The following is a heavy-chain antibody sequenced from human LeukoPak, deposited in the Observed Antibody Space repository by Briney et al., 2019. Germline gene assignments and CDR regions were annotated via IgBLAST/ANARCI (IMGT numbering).Heavy chain of an antibody. J-gene: IGHJ4*02. CDR1: GSTFSHYG. Sequence: PGGSLRLSCAASGSTFSHYGMHWVRQAPGKGLEWVALIWYDGSKSEYSESVKGRFTISRDNSKNTLSLQMNSLRGEDTAVYYCARDGINSAFWHFFESWGQGTLVTVSS. V-gene: IGHV3-33*01. D-gene: IGHD2/OR15-2a*01. CDR2: IWYDGSKS. CDR3: ARDGINSAFWHFFES.